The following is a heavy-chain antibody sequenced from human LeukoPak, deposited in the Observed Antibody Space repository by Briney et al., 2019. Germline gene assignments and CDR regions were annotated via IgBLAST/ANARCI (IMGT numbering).Heavy chain of an antibody. Sequence: ETLSLTCTVSGGSISSSSYYWGWIRQPPGKGLEWVANINQDGTEKYYVDSVKGRFTISRDNAKNSLYLQMNSLRVEDTAVYYCARGNYYDSSGDYKMYAFDIWGQGTMVTVSS. CDR1: GGSISSSSYY. CDR3: ARGNYYDSSGDYKMYAFDI. J-gene: IGHJ3*02. D-gene: IGHD3-22*01. CDR2: INQDGTEK. V-gene: IGHV3-7*04.